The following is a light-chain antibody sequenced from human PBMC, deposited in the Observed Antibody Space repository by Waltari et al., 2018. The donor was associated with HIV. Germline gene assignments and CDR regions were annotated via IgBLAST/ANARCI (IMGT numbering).Light chain of an antibody. CDR2: EVS. J-gene: IGLJ3*02. V-gene: IGLV2-14*01. CDR3: MSYISSATPE. Sequence: QSALTQPAYVSGSPGQSITISCPGNRSDLVNLQSVSWYQHHPGKAPKVIIYEVSNRPSWFAYRVSSSKSCHTASLTISGLQAEDEAYYFCMSYISSATPEFGGGTKLTVL. CDR1: RSDLVNLQS.